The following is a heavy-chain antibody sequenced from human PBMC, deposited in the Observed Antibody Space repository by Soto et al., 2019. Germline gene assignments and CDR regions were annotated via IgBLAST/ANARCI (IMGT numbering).Heavy chain of an antibody. D-gene: IGHD3-3*01. J-gene: IGHJ4*02. CDR1: GFTFSSYG. CDR2: IWYDGSNK. CDR3: ARTITKLAEFDY. V-gene: IGHV3-33*01. Sequence: GGSLRLSCAASGFTFSSYGMHWVRQAPGKGLEWVAVIWYDGSNKYYADSVKGRFTISRDNSKNTLYLQMNSLRAEDTAVYYCARTITKLAEFDYWGQGTLVTVSS.